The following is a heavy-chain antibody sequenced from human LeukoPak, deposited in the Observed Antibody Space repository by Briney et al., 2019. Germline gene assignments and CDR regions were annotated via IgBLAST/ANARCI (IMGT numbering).Heavy chain of an antibody. CDR3: ARVSYYDYVWGSYPTNWFDP. CDR2: ISSSRYI. CDR1: GFTFGSYG. V-gene: IGHV3-21*01. J-gene: IGHJ5*02. D-gene: IGHD3-16*02. Sequence: PGGSLRLACAASGFTFGSYGMNWVSQAQGKGLEWVSSISSSRYIYYADSVKGRFTISRDNAKNSLYLQMNSLRAEDTAVYYCARVSYYDYVWGSYPTNWFDPWGQGTLVTVSS.